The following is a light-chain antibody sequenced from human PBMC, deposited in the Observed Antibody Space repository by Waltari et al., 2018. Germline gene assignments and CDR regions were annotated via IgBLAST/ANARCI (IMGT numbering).Light chain of an antibody. CDR2: SNN. CDR3: AAWDDSLSVWV. CDR1: NSNIRTNY. J-gene: IGLJ3*02. Sequence: QSVLTQPPSASGTPGQRVTIPCSGSNSNIRTNYVYWYQPLPETAPKLLIYSNNQRPSGVPDRFSGSKSGTSASLAISGLRSEDEADYYCAAWDDSLSVWVFGGGTKLTVL. V-gene: IGLV1-47*01.